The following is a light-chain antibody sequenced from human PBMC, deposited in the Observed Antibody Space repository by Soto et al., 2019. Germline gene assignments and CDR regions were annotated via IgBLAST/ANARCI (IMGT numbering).Light chain of an antibody. CDR3: QQYNSYKT. J-gene: IGKJ1*01. CDR2: DSS. CDR1: QTIRNQ. Sequence: DIPMTQSPSTLSASVGDRVTITCRASQTIRNQLAWYQQKPGKAPKVLIYDSSSLESGVPSRFSGSRSGTEITLTISSLQRDDFATYYCQQYNSYKTFGQGTKVEIK. V-gene: IGKV1-5*01.